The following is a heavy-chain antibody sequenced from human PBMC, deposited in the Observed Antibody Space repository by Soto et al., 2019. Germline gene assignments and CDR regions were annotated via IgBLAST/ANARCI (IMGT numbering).Heavy chain of an antibody. CDR3: ARDLVSGWYSSSSEYYYYGMDV. D-gene: IGHD6-6*01. V-gene: IGHV1-2*02. J-gene: IGHJ6*02. Sequence: QVQLVQSGAEVKKPGASVKVSCKASGYTFTGYYMHWVRQAPGQGLEWMGWINPNSGGTNYAQKFQGRVTMTRDTSISTAYMGLSRLRSDDTAVYYCARDLVSGWYSSSSEYYYYGMDVWGQGTTVTVSS. CDR1: GYTFTGYY. CDR2: INPNSGGT.